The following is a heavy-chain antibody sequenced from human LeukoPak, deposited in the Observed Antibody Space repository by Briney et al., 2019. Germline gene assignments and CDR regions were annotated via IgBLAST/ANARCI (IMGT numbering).Heavy chain of an antibody. Sequence: GGSLRLSSVASGYTFSSYSINWVRQAPGKGLEWVSSISVRSNYIYYADSVRGRFSISRDDARDSLYLQMNSLRAEDTAVYYCVRLRRNSDTSGFYYYYDFWGQGTLVTVSS. CDR1: GYTFSSYS. V-gene: IGHV3-21*01. J-gene: IGHJ4*02. CDR3: VRLRRNSDTSGFYYYYDF. CDR2: ISVRSNYI. D-gene: IGHD3-22*01.